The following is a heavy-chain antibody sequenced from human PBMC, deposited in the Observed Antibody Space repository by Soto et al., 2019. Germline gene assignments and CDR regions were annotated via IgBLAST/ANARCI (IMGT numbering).Heavy chain of an antibody. V-gene: IGHV4-59*01. CDR2: IFYTGSA. J-gene: IGHJ5*02. D-gene: IGHD2-21*01. Sequence: LSLTCTVSGGSISRYFWSWIRQSPGKGLEWIGYIFYTGSATYNPSLKSRVTISIDTSKNQFSLKLSSLTAADTAVYYCAHFSDLEWFDPWGQGTLVTVSS. CDR3: AHFSDLEWFDP. CDR1: GGSISRYF.